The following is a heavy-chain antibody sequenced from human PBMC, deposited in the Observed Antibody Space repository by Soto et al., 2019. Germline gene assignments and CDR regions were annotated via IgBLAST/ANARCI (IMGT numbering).Heavy chain of an antibody. Sequence: SETLSLTCTVSGGSISSYYWSWIRQPPGKGLEWIGYIYYSVSTNYNPSLKSRVTISVDTSKNQFSLKLSSVTAADTAVYYCARERVAVAGFNYFYHGMDVWGQGTTVTVSS. J-gene: IGHJ6*02. CDR3: ARERVAVAGFNYFYHGMDV. V-gene: IGHV4-59*01. CDR1: GGSISSYY. CDR2: IYYSVST. D-gene: IGHD6-19*01.